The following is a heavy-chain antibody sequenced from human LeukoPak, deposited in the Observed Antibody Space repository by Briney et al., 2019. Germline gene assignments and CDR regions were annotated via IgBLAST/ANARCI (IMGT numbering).Heavy chain of an antibody. Sequence: GGSLRLSCAASGFTFSSYTMSWVRQAPGKGLEWVSGISGSGDSTYYADSVKGRLTISRDNSKNTLYLQMNSLRAEDTAVYYCARGGYADYWGQGILVTVSS. CDR3: ARGGYADY. CDR1: GFTFSSYT. D-gene: IGHD5-12*01. CDR2: ISGSGDST. V-gene: IGHV3-23*01. J-gene: IGHJ4*02.